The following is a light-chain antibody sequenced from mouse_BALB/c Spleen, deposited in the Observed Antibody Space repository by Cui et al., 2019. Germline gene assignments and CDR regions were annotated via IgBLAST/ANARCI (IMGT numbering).Light chain of an antibody. CDR2: SAS. Sequence: DIVMTPSQIFMSTSVGDRVSVPCTASQNVGTNVAWYQQKPGQSPKALIYSASYRYSGVPDRFTGSGSGTDFTLTISNVQSEDLAEYFCQQYNSYPYTFGGGTKLEIK. CDR1: QNVGTN. J-gene: IGKJ2*01. V-gene: IGKV6-15*01. CDR3: QQYNSYPYT.